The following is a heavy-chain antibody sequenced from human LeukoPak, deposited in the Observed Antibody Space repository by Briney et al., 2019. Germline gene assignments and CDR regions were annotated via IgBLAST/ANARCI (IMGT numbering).Heavy chain of an antibody. CDR3: ARGGYYGSGSLINY. Sequence: SETLSLTCTVSGGSLSSYYWSWIRQPPGKGLEWIGYIYYSGSTNYNPSLKSRVTISVDTSKNQFSLKLSSVTAADTAVYYCARGGYYGSGSLINYWGQGTLVTVSS. J-gene: IGHJ4*02. CDR2: IYYSGST. V-gene: IGHV4-59*01. CDR1: GGSLSSYY. D-gene: IGHD3-10*01.